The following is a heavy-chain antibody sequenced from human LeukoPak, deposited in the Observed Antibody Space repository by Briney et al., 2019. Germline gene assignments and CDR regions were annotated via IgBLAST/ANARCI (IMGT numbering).Heavy chain of an antibody. J-gene: IGHJ6*03. Sequence: KPSETLSLTCAVYGGSFSGYYWSWIRQPPGKGLEWIGEINHSGSTNYNPSLKSRVTISVDTSKNQFSLKLSSVTAADTAVYYCARMRIQLDYYYYMDVWGKGTTVTVSS. CDR2: INHSGST. CDR3: ARMRIQLDYYYYMDV. V-gene: IGHV4-34*01. D-gene: IGHD5-18*01. CDR1: GGSFSGYY.